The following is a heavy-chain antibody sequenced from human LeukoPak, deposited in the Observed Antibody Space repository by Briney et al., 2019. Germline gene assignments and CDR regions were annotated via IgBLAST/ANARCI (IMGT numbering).Heavy chain of an antibody. V-gene: IGHV3-30-3*01. Sequence: GGSLRLSCAASGFTFSSYAMHWVRQAPGKGLEWVAVISYDGSNKYYADSVKGRFTISRDNSKNTLYLQMNSLRAEDTAVYYCARPDYYDSSGYASFDYWGQGTLVTVSS. CDR3: ARPDYYDSSGYASFDY. J-gene: IGHJ4*02. CDR1: GFTFSSYA. D-gene: IGHD3-22*01. CDR2: ISYDGSNK.